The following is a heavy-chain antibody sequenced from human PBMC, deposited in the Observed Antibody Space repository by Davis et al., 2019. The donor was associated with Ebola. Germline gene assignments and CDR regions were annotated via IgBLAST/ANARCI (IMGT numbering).Heavy chain of an antibody. CDR2: NNAANGNT. J-gene: IGHJ4*02. CDR3: AREWQNYFSY. V-gene: IGHV1-3*01. CDR1: GYTFPSYP. D-gene: IGHD5-24*01. Sequence: AASVKVSCKTSGYTFPSYPIHWVRQAPGQRLEWMGWNNAANGNTKYSQSFQGRVTITRDPSARTAYLEVTSLTSEDTAVYYCAREWQNYFSYWGQGTLVTVSS.